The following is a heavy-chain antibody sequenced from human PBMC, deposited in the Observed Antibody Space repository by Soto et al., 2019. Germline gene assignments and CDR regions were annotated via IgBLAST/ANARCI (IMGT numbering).Heavy chain of an antibody. V-gene: IGHV4-59*01. D-gene: IGHD1-1*01. Sequence: TLSLTCTVSGGSISSYYWSWIRQPPGKGLEWIGYIYYSGSTNYNPSLKSRVTISVDTSKNQFSLKLSSVTAADTAVYYCARGNPNFYYYYMYVWGKGTTVTVSS. CDR2: IYYSGST. CDR3: ARGNPNFYYYYMYV. J-gene: IGHJ6*03. CDR1: GGSISSYY.